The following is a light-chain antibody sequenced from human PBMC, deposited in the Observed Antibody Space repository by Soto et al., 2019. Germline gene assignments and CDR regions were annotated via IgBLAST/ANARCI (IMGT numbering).Light chain of an antibody. Sequence: DLQMTQSPSSVSASVGDRVTITCRASQYITTWLAWYQQKPGTVPKLLIYAASSLQDGVPSRFSGSGAGTEFTLTINSLQPEDFGTYYCQQGDSYPITFGQGTRLEIK. CDR1: QYITTW. J-gene: IGKJ5*01. CDR2: AAS. CDR3: QQGDSYPIT. V-gene: IGKV1-12*01.